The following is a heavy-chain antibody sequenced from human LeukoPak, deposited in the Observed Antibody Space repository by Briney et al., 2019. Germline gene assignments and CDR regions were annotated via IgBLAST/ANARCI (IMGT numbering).Heavy chain of an antibody. J-gene: IGHJ4*02. CDR1: GFTFSSYW. Sequence: GGSLRLSCAASGFTFSSYWMSWVRQAPGKGLEWVANIKQDGSEKYYVDSVKGRFTISRDNAKNSLYLQMNSLRAEDTAVYYCARALVVPAAMANDYWGQGTLVTVSS. CDR2: IKQDGSEK. V-gene: IGHV3-7*01. D-gene: IGHD2-2*01. CDR3: ARALVVPAAMANDY.